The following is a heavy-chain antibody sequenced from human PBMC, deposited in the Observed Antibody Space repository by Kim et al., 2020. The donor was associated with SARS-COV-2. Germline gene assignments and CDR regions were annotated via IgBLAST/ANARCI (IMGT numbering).Heavy chain of an antibody. V-gene: IGHV4-31*03. CDR1: GGSISSGGYY. D-gene: IGHD3-22*01. J-gene: IGHJ3*02. CDR2: IYYSGST. Sequence: SETLSLTCTVSGGSISSGGYYWSWIRQHPGKGLEWIGYIYYSGSTYYNPSLKSRVTISVDTSKNQFSLKLSSVTAADTAVYYCARDISYYYDSSGYHAFDIWGQGTMVTVSS. CDR3: ARDISYYYDSSGYHAFDI.